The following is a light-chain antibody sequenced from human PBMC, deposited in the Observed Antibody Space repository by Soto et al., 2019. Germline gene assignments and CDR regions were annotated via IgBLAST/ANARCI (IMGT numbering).Light chain of an antibody. Sequence: QSALTQPASVSGSPGQSITISCTGTSSDIGDYNFVSWYQHHPGKAPKLMIYEVSNRPSGVSNRFSGSKSGNTASLTISGLQAEDEADYYCQSYDNSLRARVFGGGTKVTVL. CDR2: EVS. J-gene: IGLJ3*02. CDR1: SSDIGDYNF. CDR3: QSYDNSLRARV. V-gene: IGLV2-14*01.